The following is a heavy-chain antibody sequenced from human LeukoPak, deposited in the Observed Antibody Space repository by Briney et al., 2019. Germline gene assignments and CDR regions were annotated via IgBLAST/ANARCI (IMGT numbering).Heavy chain of an antibody. Sequence: GGSLSLSCAACGFTLSDYGIQWVRQAPGKGLEGVAVIWSGGSNKYYADSVKGRFTISRDNSKTMLYLQMNSLRVEDTAVYFCVRASGSFDYWGQGTLVTVSS. CDR2: IWSGGSNK. J-gene: IGHJ4*02. D-gene: IGHD3-10*01. CDR3: VRASGSFDY. CDR1: GFTLSDYG. V-gene: IGHV3-33*01.